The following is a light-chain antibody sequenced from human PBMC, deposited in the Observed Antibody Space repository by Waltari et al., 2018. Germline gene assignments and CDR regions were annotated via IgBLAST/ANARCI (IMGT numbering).Light chain of an antibody. Sequence: QSALTQPPSASGPPGQSVAIPRTGTSSDIGAYNHVPWYQQHPGKAPKLIIDEVTKRPSGVPDRFSGSKSGNTASLTVSGLQPEDEADYYCASFAGNFIWVFGGGTKLTVL. CDR2: EVT. CDR1: SSDIGAYNH. V-gene: IGLV2-8*01. J-gene: IGLJ3*02. CDR3: ASFAGNFIWV.